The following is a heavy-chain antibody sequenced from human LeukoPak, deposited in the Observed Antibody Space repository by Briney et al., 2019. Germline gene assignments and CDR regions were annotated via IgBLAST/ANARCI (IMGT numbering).Heavy chain of an antibody. CDR1: GGSFSGYY. CDR2: INHSGST. CDR3: ARLGLQLWRRLDY. V-gene: IGHV4-34*01. D-gene: IGHD5-18*01. Sequence: SETLSLTCAVYGGSFSGYYWSWIRQPPGKGLEWIGEINHSGSTKYNPSLKSRVTISAHTSKNQFSLKLTSVTAADTAVYYCARLGLQLWRRLDYWGQGTLVTVSS. J-gene: IGHJ4*02.